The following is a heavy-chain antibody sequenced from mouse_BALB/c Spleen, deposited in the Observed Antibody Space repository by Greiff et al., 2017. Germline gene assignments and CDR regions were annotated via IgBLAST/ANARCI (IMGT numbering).Heavy chain of an antibody. CDR3: ARWTYDGYYYYAMDY. D-gene: IGHD2-3*01. Sequence: EVQLQESGPGLVKPSQSLSLTCTVTGYSITSDYAWNWIRQFPGNKLEWMGYISYSGSTSYNPSLKSRISITRDTSKNQFFLQLNSVTTEDTATYYCARWTYDGYYYYAMDYWGQGTSVTVSS. CDR1: GYSITSDYA. J-gene: IGHJ4*01. CDR2: ISYSGST. V-gene: IGHV3-2*02.